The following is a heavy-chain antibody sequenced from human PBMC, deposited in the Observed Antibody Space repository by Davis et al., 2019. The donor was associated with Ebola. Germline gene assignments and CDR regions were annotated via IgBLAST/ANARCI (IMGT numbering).Heavy chain of an antibody. V-gene: IGHV5-51*01. Sequence: PGGSLRLSCQRSGNSFSNLWIAWVRQMPGKGREWLGIIYTGDSDTRYSPSFQGQVTISADKSISTAYLQWSSLKASDTAMYYWARLVAGTNRVYYYGMDVWGQGTTVTVSS. J-gene: IGHJ6*02. D-gene: IGHD1-14*01. CDR1: GNSFSNLW. CDR3: ARLVAGTNRVYYYGMDV. CDR2: IYTGDSDT.